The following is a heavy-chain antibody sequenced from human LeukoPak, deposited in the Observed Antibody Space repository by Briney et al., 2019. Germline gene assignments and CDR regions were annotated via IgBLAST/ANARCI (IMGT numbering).Heavy chain of an antibody. Sequence: GGSLRLSCAASGFTFSSYAMHWVRQAPGKGLEYVSGISTYGGSTYYASSVRGRFTISRDNSNNTLYLQMGSLRAEDMAVYYCAKDPGYIVVVVAAGDYWGQGTLVTVSS. J-gene: IGHJ4*02. V-gene: IGHV3-64*01. D-gene: IGHD2-15*01. CDR1: GFTFSSYA. CDR3: AKDPGYIVVVVAAGDY. CDR2: ISTYGGST.